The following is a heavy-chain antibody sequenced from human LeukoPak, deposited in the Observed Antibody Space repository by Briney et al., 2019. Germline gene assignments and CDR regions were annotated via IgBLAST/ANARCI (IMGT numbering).Heavy chain of an antibody. CDR1: GYTFTSYG. D-gene: IGHD6-19*01. Sequence: ASVKVSCKASGYTFTSYGISWVRQAPGQGLEWMGWISAYNGNTNYAQKFQGRVTMTTDTSTSTAHMELRGLRSDDTAVYYCAGAGQLLGGGGPPHTVDYWGQGTLVTVSS. CDR2: ISAYNGNT. V-gene: IGHV1-18*04. CDR3: AGAGQLLGGGGPPHTVDY. J-gene: IGHJ4*02.